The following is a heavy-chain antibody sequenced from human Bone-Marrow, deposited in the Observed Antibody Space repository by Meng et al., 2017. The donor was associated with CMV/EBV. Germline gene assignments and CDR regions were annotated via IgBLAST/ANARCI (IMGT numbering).Heavy chain of an antibody. CDR1: GFTFSGSA. CDR3: TSLSYDSSGYYQLYGMDV. D-gene: IGHD3-22*01. V-gene: IGHV3-73*01. CDR2: IRSKANSYAT. Sequence: GESLKISCAASGFTFSGSAMHWVRQASGKGLEWVGRIRSKANSYATAYAASVKGRFTISRDGSKNTAYLQMNSLKTEDTAVYYCTSLSYDSSGYYQLYGMDVWGQGTTVTVSS. J-gene: IGHJ6*02.